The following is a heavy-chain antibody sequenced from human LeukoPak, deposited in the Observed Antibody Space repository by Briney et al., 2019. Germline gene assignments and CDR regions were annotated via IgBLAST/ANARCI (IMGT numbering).Heavy chain of an antibody. D-gene: IGHD6-13*01. J-gene: IGHJ5*02. CDR3: ARDPGWQQLFWFDP. V-gene: IGHV4-38-2*02. CDR1: GYSISSGYH. Sequence: SETLSLTCAVSGYSISSGYHWGWIRQPPGKGLEWIGSIYHSGSTYYNPSLKSRVTISVDTSKNQFSLKLSSVTAADTAVYYCARDPGWQQLFWFDPWGQGTLVTVSS. CDR2: IYHSGST.